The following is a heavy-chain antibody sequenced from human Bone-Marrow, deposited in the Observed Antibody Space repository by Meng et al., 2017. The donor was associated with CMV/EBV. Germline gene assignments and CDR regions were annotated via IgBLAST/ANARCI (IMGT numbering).Heavy chain of an antibody. V-gene: IGHV3-53*01. Sequence: GGSLRLSCAASGFTVSSNYMSWVRQAPGKGLEWVSVIYSGGSTYYADSVKGRFTISRDNSKNTLYLQMNSLRAEDTAVYYCARDRDGIGIVVVPAAIGYWGQGTLVTVSS. CDR3: ARDRDGIGIVVVPAAIGY. CDR1: GFTVSSNY. J-gene: IGHJ4*02. D-gene: IGHD2-2*01. CDR2: IYSGGST.